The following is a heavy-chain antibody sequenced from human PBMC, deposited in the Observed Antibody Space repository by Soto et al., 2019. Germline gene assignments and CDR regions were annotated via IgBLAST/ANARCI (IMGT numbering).Heavy chain of an antibody. J-gene: IGHJ4*02. D-gene: IGHD3-22*01. CDR1: GFTFSSYA. CDR3: AKAFGRDTMIGPTVDS. Sequence: GGSLRLSCAASGFTFSSYAMSWVRQAPGKGPEWVSAISGSGGSTYYADSVKGRFTISRDNSKNTLYLQMNSLRAEDTAVYYCAKAFGRDTMIGPTVDSWGQGTLVTVSS. CDR2: ISGSGGST. V-gene: IGHV3-23*01.